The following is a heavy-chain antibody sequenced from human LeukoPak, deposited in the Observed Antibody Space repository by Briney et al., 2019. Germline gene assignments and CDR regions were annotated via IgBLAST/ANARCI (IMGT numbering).Heavy chain of an antibody. CDR2: IYHSGST. Sequence: SATLSLTCTVSGYSISSGYYWGWIRQPPGKGLEWIGSIYHSGSTYYNPSLKSRVTISVDTSKNQFSLKLSSVTAADTAVYYCAREGYCSGGSCYDYWGQGTLVTVSS. CDR3: AREGYCSGGSCYDY. J-gene: IGHJ4*02. CDR1: GYSISSGYY. V-gene: IGHV4-38-2*02. D-gene: IGHD2-15*01.